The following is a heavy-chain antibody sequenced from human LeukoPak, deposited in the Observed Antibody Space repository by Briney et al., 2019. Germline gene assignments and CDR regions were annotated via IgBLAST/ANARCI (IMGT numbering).Heavy chain of an antibody. J-gene: IGHJ4*02. CDR2: IRRDGSVE. CDR3: ARGLSSSTITPSAY. CDR1: GFTFGSYW. D-gene: IGHD2-2*01. Sequence: GGSLRLSCAASGFTFGSYWMTWVRQAPGKGLVWVANIRRDGSVEYYPDSVKGRFTISRDNAKNTLYLQMNSLRAEDRAVYYCARGLSSSTITPSAYWGQGTLVTVSS. V-gene: IGHV3-7*01.